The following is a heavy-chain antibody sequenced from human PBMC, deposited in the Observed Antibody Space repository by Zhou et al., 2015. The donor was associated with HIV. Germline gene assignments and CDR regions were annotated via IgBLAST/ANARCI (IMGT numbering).Heavy chain of an antibody. D-gene: IGHD6-13*01. CDR2: ITWDGGNT. CDR3: ATDKVAGGSSWGLDH. J-gene: IGHJ4*02. V-gene: IGHV3-43D*03. CDR1: GFIFDDYG. Sequence: EVQLVESGGAVIQPGGSLRLSCAASGFIFDDYGMNWVRQVPGKGLEWVSLITWDGGNTYYADSVKDRFTVSRDNDRGSLFLQMNGLRPEDTALYYCATDKVAGGSSWGLDHWGQGTPVTVSS.